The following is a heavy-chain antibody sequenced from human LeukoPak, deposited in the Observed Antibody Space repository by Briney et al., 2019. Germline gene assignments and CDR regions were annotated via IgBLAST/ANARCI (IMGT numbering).Heavy chain of an antibody. Sequence: ASVKVSCKASGYTFTSYDIDWVRQATGQGLEWMGWMNPNSGNTGYAQKFQGRVTMTRNTSISTAYMELSSLRSEDTAVYYCARARTYCSSTSCELYYMDVWGKGTTVTVSS. CDR1: GYTFTSYD. J-gene: IGHJ6*03. CDR2: MNPNSGNT. CDR3: ARARTYCSSTSCELYYMDV. D-gene: IGHD2-2*01. V-gene: IGHV1-8*01.